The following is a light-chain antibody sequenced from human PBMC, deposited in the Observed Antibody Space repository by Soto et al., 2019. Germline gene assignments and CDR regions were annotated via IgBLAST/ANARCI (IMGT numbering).Light chain of an antibody. CDR2: DAS. J-gene: IGKJ1*01. Sequence: EIVMTQSPATLSVSPGERATLSCRASQSVSSNLAWYQQKPGQAPRLLIYDASTRATGISGSFSGSGSGTEFTLTISSLQSEDFALYYCQQYNNLWTFGQGTKVDI. CDR3: QQYNNLWT. CDR1: QSVSSN. V-gene: IGKV3-15*01.